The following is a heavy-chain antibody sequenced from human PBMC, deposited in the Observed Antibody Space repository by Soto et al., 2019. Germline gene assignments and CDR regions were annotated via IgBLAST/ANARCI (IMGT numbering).Heavy chain of an antibody. V-gene: IGHV1-18*01. D-gene: IGHD1-26*01. CDR3: ARDSLSGTDAFDI. J-gene: IGHJ3*02. CDR1: GYTFFNYG. CDR2: ISVYNGNT. Sequence: QVQLVQSGAEAKKPGASVKVSCKASGYTFFNYGVTWVRQAPGQGLEWMGWISVYNGNTNYAQKLQGRVTLTTDISTSTAYMELRSLTSDETAVYYCARDSLSGTDAFDIWGQGTMVTVSS.